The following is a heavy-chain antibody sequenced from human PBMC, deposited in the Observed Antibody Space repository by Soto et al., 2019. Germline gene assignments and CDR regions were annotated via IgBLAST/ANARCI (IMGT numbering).Heavy chain of an antibody. V-gene: IGHV4-30-4*01. D-gene: IGHD3-22*01. J-gene: IGHJ5*02. CDR1: GGSISSGDYY. CDR2: IYYSGST. CDR3: ARVAYYDSLGPQGWFDP. Sequence: QVQLQESGPGLVKPSQTLSLTCTVSGGSISSGDYYWSWIRQPPGKGLEWIGYIYYSGSTYYNPSLKSRVTISVDTSKNRFSLKLSSVTAADTAVYYCARVAYYDSLGPQGWFDPWGQGTLVTVSS.